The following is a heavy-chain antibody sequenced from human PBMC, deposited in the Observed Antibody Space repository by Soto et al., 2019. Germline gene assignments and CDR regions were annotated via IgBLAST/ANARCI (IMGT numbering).Heavy chain of an antibody. CDR2: IYYSGST. V-gene: IGHV4-59*01. CDR3: ARAERSYYNVMIDY. CDR1: GGSISSYY. Sequence: SETLSLTCTVSGGSISSYYWSWIRQPPGKGLEWIGYIYYSGSTNYNPSLKSRVTISVDTSKNQFSLKLSSVTAADTAVYYCARAERSYYNVMIDYWGQGTLVTVS. J-gene: IGHJ4*02. D-gene: IGHD3-10*01.